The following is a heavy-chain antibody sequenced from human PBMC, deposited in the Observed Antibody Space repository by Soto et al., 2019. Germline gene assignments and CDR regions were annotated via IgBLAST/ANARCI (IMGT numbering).Heavy chain of an antibody. CDR1: GFTFSSYG. V-gene: IGHV3-33*01. Sequence: GGSLRLSCAASGFTFSSYGMHWVRQAPGKGLEWVAVIWYDGSNKYYADSVKGRFTISRDNSKNTLYLQMNSLRAEDTAVYYCARDRLNYYDSSGFPRPLDYWGQGTLVTVSS. CDR2: IWYDGSNK. D-gene: IGHD3-22*01. CDR3: ARDRLNYYDSSGFPRPLDY. J-gene: IGHJ4*02.